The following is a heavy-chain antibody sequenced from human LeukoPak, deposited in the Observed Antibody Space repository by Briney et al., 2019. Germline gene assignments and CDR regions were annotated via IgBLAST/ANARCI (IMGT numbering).Heavy chain of an antibody. CDR1: GGSISSGGYS. Sequence: SETLSLTCAVSGGSISSGGYSWSWIRQPPGKGLEWIGYIYHSGSTYYNPSLKSRVTISVDRSKNQFSLKLSSVTAADTAVYYCARGNYYGSGSYYIDYWGQGTLVTVSS. CDR3: ARGNYYGSGSYYIDY. V-gene: IGHV4-30-2*01. J-gene: IGHJ4*02. CDR2: IYHSGST. D-gene: IGHD3-10*01.